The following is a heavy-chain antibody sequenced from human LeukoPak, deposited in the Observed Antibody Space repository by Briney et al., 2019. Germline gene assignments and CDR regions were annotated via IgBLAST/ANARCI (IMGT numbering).Heavy chain of an antibody. CDR2: IKQDGSEK. Sequence: PGGSLRLSCAASGFTFSSYWMSWVRQAPGKGLEWVANIKQDGSEKYYVDSVKGRFTISRDNAKNSLYLQMNSLRAEDTAVYYCAFDYGGQNRYYWGQGTLVTVSS. J-gene: IGHJ4*02. D-gene: IGHD4-17*01. CDR1: GFTFSSYW. V-gene: IGHV3-7*01. CDR3: AFDYGGQNRYY.